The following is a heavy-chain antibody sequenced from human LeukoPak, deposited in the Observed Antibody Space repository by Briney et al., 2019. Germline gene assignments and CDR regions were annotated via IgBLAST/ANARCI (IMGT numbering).Heavy chain of an antibody. CDR2: IRSKAYGGTT. V-gene: IGHV3-49*04. CDR3: TRENIMVRGPSWDYYFDY. J-gene: IGHJ4*02. Sequence: PGGSLRLSCTASGFTFGHYAMSWVRQAPGKGLEWVGFIRSKAYGGTTEYAASVKGRFTISRDDSKSIAYLQMNSLKTEDTAVYYCTRENIMVRGPSWDYYFDYWGQGTLVTVSS. CDR1: GFTFGHYA. D-gene: IGHD3-10*01.